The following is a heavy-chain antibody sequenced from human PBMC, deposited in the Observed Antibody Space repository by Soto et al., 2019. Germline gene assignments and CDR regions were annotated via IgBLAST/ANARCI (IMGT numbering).Heavy chain of an antibody. Sequence: QVQLVESGGGVVQPGRSLRLSCAASGFTFSSYAMHWVRQAPGKGLEWVAVISYDGSNKYYADSVKGRFTISRDNSEHTLYLQMNSLRAEDTAVYYCARTNDYWGQGTLVTVSS. CDR3: ARTNDY. CDR1: GFTFSSYA. CDR2: ISYDGSNK. J-gene: IGHJ4*02. V-gene: IGHV3-30-3*01.